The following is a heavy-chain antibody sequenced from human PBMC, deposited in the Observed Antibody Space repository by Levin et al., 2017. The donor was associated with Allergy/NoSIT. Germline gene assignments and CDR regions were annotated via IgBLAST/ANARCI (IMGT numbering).Heavy chain of an antibody. CDR2: ISYDGSNK. CDR1: GFTFSSYA. J-gene: IGHJ4*02. D-gene: IGHD3-10*01. Sequence: PGGSLRLSCAASGFTFSSYAMHWVRQAPGKGLEWVAVISYDGSNKYYADSVKGRFTISRDNSKNTLYLQMNSLRAEDTAVYYCATDRGRYGSGSYSSFDYWGQGTLVTVSS. CDR3: ATDRGRYGSGSYSSFDY. V-gene: IGHV3-30-3*01.